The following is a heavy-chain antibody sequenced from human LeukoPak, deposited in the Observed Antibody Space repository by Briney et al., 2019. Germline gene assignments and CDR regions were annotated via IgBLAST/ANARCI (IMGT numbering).Heavy chain of an antibody. V-gene: IGHV4-4*02. CDR1: GGSISRSNW. CDR3: ATYYDILSGYTFDY. D-gene: IGHD3-9*01. Sequence: SGTLSLTCTVSGGSISRSNWWSWVRQPPGKGLEWIGEIHDTGSTNYNPPLKSRVTMSLDKSKNQFSLNLNSVTTADTAVYYCATYYDILSGYTFDYWGQGTLVAVSS. CDR2: IHDTGST. J-gene: IGHJ4*02.